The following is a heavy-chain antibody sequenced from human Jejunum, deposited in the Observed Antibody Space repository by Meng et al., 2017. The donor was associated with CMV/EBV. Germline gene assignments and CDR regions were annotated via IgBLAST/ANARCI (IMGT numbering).Heavy chain of an antibody. CDR2: IFSNDEK. Sequence: GFAFYNTRMGVSWIRQPPGKALEWLAHIFSNDEKYFSASLKSRLTISKDTSKSQVVLTMTNMDPVDTGTYYCARKGYSYGAPFDFWGQGTQVTVSS. J-gene: IGHJ4*02. CDR1: GFAFYNTRMG. D-gene: IGHD5-18*01. V-gene: IGHV2-26*01. CDR3: ARKGYSYGAPFDF.